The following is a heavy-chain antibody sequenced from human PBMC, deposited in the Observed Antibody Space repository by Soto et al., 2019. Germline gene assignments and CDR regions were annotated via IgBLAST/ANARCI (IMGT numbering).Heavy chain of an antibody. CDR2: ITSSSSNI. D-gene: IGHD6-6*01. V-gene: IGHV3-48*01. CDR3: ARRVRSSSSGVYYYYAMDV. Sequence: GGTLRLSCSASGFTFSSYSMNWVRQAPGKGLEWVSYITSSSSNIYYADSVKGRFTISRDNAKYSRYLQMNRLRAEDTAVYYCARRVRSSSSGVYYYYAMDVWGQGTTVTVSS. CDR1: GFTFSSYS. J-gene: IGHJ6*02.